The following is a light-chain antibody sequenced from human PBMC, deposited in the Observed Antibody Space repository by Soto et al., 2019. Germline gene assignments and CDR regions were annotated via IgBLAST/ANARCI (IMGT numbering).Light chain of an antibody. CDR2: SAS. CDR1: QSVTSNY. CDR3: QQYNRSPSWT. Sequence: EIVLTQSPGTLSLSPGERATLSCRASQSVTSNYLAWYQQKPGQAPRLLIYSASSRATGIPDRFSGSGSGTDFTLTISRLEPEDSAVYYCQQYNRSPSWTFGQGTKVEIK. V-gene: IGKV3-20*01. J-gene: IGKJ1*01.